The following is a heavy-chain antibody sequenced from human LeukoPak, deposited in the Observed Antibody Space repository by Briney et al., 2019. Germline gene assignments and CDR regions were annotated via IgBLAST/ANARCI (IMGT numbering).Heavy chain of an antibody. V-gene: IGHV3-23*01. Sequence: GGSLRLSCAASGFTFSSYGMSWVRQAPGKGLEWVSAISGSGDSTHSADSVKGRFTISRDNSKNTLYLQMNSLRAEDTAVYYCAKGATTMTFYYYMDVWGKGTTVTISS. CDR1: GFTFSSYG. CDR3: AKGATTMTFYYYMDV. D-gene: IGHD4-17*01. J-gene: IGHJ6*03. CDR2: ISGSGDST.